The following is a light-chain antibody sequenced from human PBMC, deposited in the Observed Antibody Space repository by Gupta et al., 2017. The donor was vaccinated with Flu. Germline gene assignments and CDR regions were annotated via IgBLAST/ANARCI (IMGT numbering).Light chain of an antibody. J-gene: IGKJ2*01. CDR3: QQYAVSPPFT. Sequence: EIVLTQSPATLSLSPGERATLSCGASQTVSSNYLAWYQQKPGLAPRLIIYDASTRATGIPDRFSGSGYATDFTLTISGREPEDFAVYYCQQYAVSPPFTFGQGTSLDIK. V-gene: IGKV3D-20*01. CDR2: DAS. CDR1: QTVSSNY.